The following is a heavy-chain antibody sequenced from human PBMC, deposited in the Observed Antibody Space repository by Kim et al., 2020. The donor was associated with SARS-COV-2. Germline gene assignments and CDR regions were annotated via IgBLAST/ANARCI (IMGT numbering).Heavy chain of an antibody. Sequence: ASVKVSCKASGYTFTSYAMHWVRQAPGQRLEWMGWFNTGNGDTKYSQNFQGRVGYTRDTSASTAYMELSSLKSEDTAVYYCARGAVSSSWPFDFWGQRTLVTVSS. J-gene: IGHJ4*02. CDR1: GYTFTSYA. V-gene: IGHV1-3*04. CDR3: ARGAVSSSWPFDF. CDR2: FNTGNGDT. D-gene: IGHD6-13*01.